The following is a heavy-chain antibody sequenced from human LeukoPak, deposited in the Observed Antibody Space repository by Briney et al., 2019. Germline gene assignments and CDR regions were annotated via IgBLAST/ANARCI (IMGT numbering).Heavy chain of an antibody. D-gene: IGHD3-10*01. V-gene: IGHV4-34*01. CDR2: INHSGST. J-gene: IGHJ5*02. CDR1: GGSFSGYY. Sequence: KPSETLSLTCAVYGGSFSGYYWSWIRQPPGKGLEWIGEINHSGSTNYNPSLKSRVTISVDTSKNQFSLKLSSVTAADTAVFYCARGGDYSGSGGYYNNPYNWFDPWGQGTLVTVSS. CDR3: ARGGDYSGSGGYYNNPYNWFDP.